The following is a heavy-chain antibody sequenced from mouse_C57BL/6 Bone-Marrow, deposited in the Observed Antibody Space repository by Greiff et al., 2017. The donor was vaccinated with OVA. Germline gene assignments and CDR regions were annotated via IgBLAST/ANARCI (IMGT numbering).Heavy chain of an antibody. CDR1: GEKITSYW. J-gene: IGHJ3*01. V-gene: IGHV1-55*01. Sequence: MQVKKGGEERGKKGETGKRAGKEEGEKITSYWITWVKQRPGHGLEWIGDIYPGSGSTNYNEKFKSKATLTVDTSSSTAYMQLRSLTSEDSAVYYCARSVTWFAYWGQGTLVTVSA. CDR2: IYPGSGST. CDR3: ARSVTWFAY.